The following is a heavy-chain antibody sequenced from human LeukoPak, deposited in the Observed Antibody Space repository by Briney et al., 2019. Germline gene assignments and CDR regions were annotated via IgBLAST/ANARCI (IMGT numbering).Heavy chain of an antibody. V-gene: IGHV4-34*01. Sequence: KPSETLSLTCAVYGGSFSGYYWSWIRQPPGKGLEWIGEINHSGSTNYNPSLKSRVTISVDTSKNQFSLKLSSVTAADTAVYYRARVSPAGRTSRFDPWGQGTLVTVSS. D-gene: IGHD1-1*01. J-gene: IGHJ5*02. CDR1: GGSFSGYY. CDR3: ARVSPAGRTSRFDP. CDR2: INHSGST.